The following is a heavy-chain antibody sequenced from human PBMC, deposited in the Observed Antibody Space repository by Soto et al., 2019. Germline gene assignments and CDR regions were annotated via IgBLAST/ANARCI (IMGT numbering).Heavy chain of an antibody. D-gene: IGHD6-13*01. CDR2: IYYSGLT. J-gene: IGHJ4*02. CDR1: DGSNRSGVYN. CDR3: ARAQTAGTLVYFDY. Sequence: SGTLPNTVIVSDGSNRSGVYNWSLIRQHPGKGLEWIGYIYYSGLTYYNPSLKSRVTISVDTSKNQFSLKLSSVTAADTAVYYCARAQTAGTLVYFDYWGQGTLVTVSS. V-gene: IGHV4-61*08.